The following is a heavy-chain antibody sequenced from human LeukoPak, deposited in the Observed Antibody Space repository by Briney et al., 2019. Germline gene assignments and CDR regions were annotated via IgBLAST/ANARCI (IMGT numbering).Heavy chain of an antibody. J-gene: IGHJ4*02. V-gene: IGHV4-34*01. D-gene: IGHD3-22*01. CDR3: ASRTFLTYYYDSSGYSF. CDR1: GVSFSGYY. Sequence: SETLSLTCAVYGVSFSGYYWSWIRQPPGKGLEWIGEINHSGSTNYNPSLKSRVTISVDTSKNQFSLKLSSVTAADTAVYYCASRTFLTYYYDSSGYSFWGQGTLVTVSS. CDR2: INHSGST.